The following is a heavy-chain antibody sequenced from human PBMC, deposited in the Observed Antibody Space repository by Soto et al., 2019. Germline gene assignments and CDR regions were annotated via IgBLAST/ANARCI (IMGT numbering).Heavy chain of an antibody. V-gene: IGHV4-38-2*01. CDR3: ARGAATVTPGWFDP. D-gene: IGHD4-17*01. Sequence: SETLSLTCAVSGYSISSGYYWGWIQQPPGKGLEWIASIYHSGSTYYNPSLKSRVTISVDTSKNQFSLKLSSVTAADTAVYYCARGAATVTPGWFDPWGQGTLVTVSS. CDR1: GYSISSGYY. J-gene: IGHJ5*02. CDR2: IYHSGST.